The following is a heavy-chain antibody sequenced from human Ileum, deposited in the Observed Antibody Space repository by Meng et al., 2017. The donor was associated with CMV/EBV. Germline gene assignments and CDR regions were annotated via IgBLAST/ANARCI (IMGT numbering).Heavy chain of an antibody. CDR2: VYPPSGVT. D-gene: IGHD5-12*01. CDR3: AAVTYSAYNDFDY. J-gene: IGHJ4*02. CDR1: GYTFTAYY. Sequence: ASGYTFTAYYLHWVRQAPGQGLEWMGWVYPPSGVTEYARRFQGRVTMTRDTSITTAYMELSRLTSDDTALYYCAAVTYSAYNDFDYWGQGTLVTVSS. V-gene: IGHV1-2*02.